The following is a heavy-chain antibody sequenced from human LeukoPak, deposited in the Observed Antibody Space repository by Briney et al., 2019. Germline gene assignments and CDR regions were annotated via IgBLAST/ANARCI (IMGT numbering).Heavy chain of an antibody. D-gene: IGHD2-8*01. J-gene: IGHJ4*02. CDR3: AKGPKWYFDY. CDR2: ISGSGGST. V-gene: IGHV3-23*01. CDR1: GFTFSSYS. Sequence: GGSLRLSCAASGFTFSSYSMNWVRQAPGKGLEWVSAISGSGGSTYYADSVKGRFTISRDNSKNTLYLQMNSLRAEDTAVYYCAKGPKWYFDYWGQGTLVTVSS.